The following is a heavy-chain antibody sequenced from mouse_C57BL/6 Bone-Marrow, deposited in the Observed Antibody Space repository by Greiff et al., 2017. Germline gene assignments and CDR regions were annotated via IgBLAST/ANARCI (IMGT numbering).Heavy chain of an antibody. CDR2: ISSGGSYT. CDR1: GFTFSSYG. D-gene: IGHD2-5*01. Sequence: EVQLVESGGDLVKPGGSLKLSCAASGFTFSSYGMSWVRQTPDKRLEWVATISSGGSYTYYPDSVKGRFTISRDNAKNTLYLQMSSLKSEDTAMYYCAIHSNSWFAYWGQGTLVTVSA. CDR3: AIHSNSWFAY. V-gene: IGHV5-6*01. J-gene: IGHJ3*01.